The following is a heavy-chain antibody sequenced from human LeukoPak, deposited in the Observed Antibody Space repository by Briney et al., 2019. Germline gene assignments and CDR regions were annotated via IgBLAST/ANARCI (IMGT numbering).Heavy chain of an antibody. J-gene: IGHJ4*02. D-gene: IGHD1-26*01. CDR3: VKQRGIYLDFDY. Sequence: PGGSLRLSCAASGFTFSNYWMHWVRQTPGKGLVWVSRILSDGSSTNYADSVKGRFTVSRDNAQNTLSLQMASLRAEDTAVYYCVKQRGIYLDFDYWGQGTLVTVSS. CDR2: ILSDGSST. V-gene: IGHV3-74*01. CDR1: GFTFSNYW.